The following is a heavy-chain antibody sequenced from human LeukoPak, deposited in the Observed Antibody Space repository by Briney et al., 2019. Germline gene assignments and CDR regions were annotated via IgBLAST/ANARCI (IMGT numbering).Heavy chain of an antibody. CDR2: ISSSSSYT. CDR1: GFTSSDYY. J-gene: IGHJ4*02. CDR3: ARIDGYSYGYVIYTGDPETD. D-gene: IGHD5-18*01. Sequence: PGGSLRLSCAASGFTSSDYYMGWIRQAPGKGLEWVSYISSSSSYTNYADSVKGRFTISRDNAKNSLYLQMNSLRAEDTAVYSCARIDGYSYGYVIYTGDPETDWGQGTLVTVSS. V-gene: IGHV3-11*03.